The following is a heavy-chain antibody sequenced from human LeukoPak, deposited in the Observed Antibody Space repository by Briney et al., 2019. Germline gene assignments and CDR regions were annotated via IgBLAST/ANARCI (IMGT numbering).Heavy chain of an antibody. Sequence: NPSETLSLTCTVSGGSNSSYYWSWIRQPPGKGLEWIGSTYHTGSAYYNPSLKSRVTLSSDTPKNQFSLKLSSVTAADTAVYYCARGRGAEPFDYWGQGTLVSVSS. CDR2: TYHTGSA. V-gene: IGHV4-38-2*02. CDR1: GGSNSSYY. J-gene: IGHJ4*02. D-gene: IGHD1-14*01. CDR3: ARGRGAEPFDY.